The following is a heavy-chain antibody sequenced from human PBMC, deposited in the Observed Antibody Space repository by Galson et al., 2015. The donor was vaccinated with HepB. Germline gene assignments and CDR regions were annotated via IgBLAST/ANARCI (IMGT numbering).Heavy chain of an antibody. J-gene: IGHJ4*02. V-gene: IGHV1-2*06. D-gene: IGHD4-17*01. Sequence: SVKVSCKASGYTFTSYYIHWVRQVPGQGPEWMGRINPNSGVTNYEQKFKDRVTMTRDTSITSVYMELNRLRSDDTAIYYCARDVQYGDYYIDYWGQGTLVTVSS. CDR2: INPNSGVT. CDR3: ARDVQYGDYYIDY. CDR1: GYTFTSYY.